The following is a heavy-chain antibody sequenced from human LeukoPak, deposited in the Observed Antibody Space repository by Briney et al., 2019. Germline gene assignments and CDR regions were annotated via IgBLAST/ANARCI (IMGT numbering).Heavy chain of an antibody. CDR2: IYYSGST. Sequence: SETLSLTCAVYGGSFSGYYWSRIRQPPGKGLEWIGYIYYSGSTYYNPSLKSRVTISVDTSKNQFSLKLSSVTAADTAVYYCARAGYCSSTSCSSGGNWFDPWGQGTLVTVSS. CDR1: GGSFSGYY. D-gene: IGHD2-2*01. V-gene: IGHV4-34*09. CDR3: ARAGYCSSTSCSSGGNWFDP. J-gene: IGHJ5*02.